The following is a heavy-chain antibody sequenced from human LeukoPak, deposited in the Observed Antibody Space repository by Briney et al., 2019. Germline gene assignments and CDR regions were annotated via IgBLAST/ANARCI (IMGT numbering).Heavy chain of an antibody. CDR1: VGSISNYY. Sequence: SETLSLTCPVSVGSISNYYYWTWIRQPPGKGLEWIGYVYYTGSTNFNPSLKSRVTMSLDTSRNQFSLKLTSLTAAYTAVYYCARGAMATTPFFDYWGQGTLVTVSS. CDR3: ARGAMATTPFFDY. J-gene: IGHJ4*02. CDR2: VYYTGST. V-gene: IGHV4-59*01. D-gene: IGHD5-24*01.